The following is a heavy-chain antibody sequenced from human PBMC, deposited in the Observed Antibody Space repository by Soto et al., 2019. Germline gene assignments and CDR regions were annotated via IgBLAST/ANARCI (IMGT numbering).Heavy chain of an antibody. CDR2: IYFSGVA. CDR1: GASITDSY. J-gene: IGHJ1*01. Sequence: QMQMQESGPRLVKPSETLSLTCTVSGASITDSYWSLIRQPPEKGLEWIGYIYFSGVATYNPSLKSRATMSRDTSKNEFSLKLTSVTAADTAIYYCARGDSDLAVSEAAYWGQGTLVTVSS. V-gene: IGHV4-59*01. CDR3: ARGDSDLAVSEAAY. D-gene: IGHD2-15*01.